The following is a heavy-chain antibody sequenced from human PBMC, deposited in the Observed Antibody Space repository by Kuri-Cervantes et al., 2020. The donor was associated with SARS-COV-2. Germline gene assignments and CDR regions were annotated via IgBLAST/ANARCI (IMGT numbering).Heavy chain of an antibody. CDR3: ARDWETYSGSYISGY. D-gene: IGHD1-26*01. CDR1: GFTFSSYS. Sequence: GESLKISCAASGFTFSSYSVNWVRQAPGKGLEWVAVIWYDGSNKYYADSVKGRFTISRDNSKNTLYLQMNSLRAEDTAVYYCARDWETYSGSYISGYWGQGTLVTVSS. J-gene: IGHJ4*02. CDR2: IWYDGSNK. V-gene: IGHV3-33*08.